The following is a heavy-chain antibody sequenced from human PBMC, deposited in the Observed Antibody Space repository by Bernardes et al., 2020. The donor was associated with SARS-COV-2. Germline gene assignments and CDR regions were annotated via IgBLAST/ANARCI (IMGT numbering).Heavy chain of an antibody. J-gene: IGHJ5*02. D-gene: IGHD3-10*01. Sequence: GESLKISCKDSGNSFTSDWIGWVRQMPGKGLEWVGIIFPGDSDTRYSPSFQGQVTMSVDKSITTAYLQWSSLKASDTAIYYCATTHITVFRGVILPNWFDRWGQGTPVTVSS. V-gene: IGHV5-51*01. CDR2: IFPGDSDT. CDR1: GNSFTSDW. CDR3: ATTHITVFRGVILPNWFDR.